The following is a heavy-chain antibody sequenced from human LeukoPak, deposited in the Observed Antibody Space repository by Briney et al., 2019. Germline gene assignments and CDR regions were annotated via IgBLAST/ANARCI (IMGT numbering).Heavy chain of an antibody. CDR1: GFTFSGYP. V-gene: IGHV3-30-3*01. Sequence: GKSLRLSCAASGFTFSGYPIHWVRQAPGKGLEWVAVISYDGSNKYYADSVKGRFTISRDNSKNTLYLQMNSLRAEDTAVYYCARDLGGSLEWLLSYYYYGMDVWGQGTTVTVSS. CDR2: ISYDGSNK. CDR3: ARDLGGSLEWLLSYYYYGMDV. J-gene: IGHJ6*02. D-gene: IGHD3-3*01.